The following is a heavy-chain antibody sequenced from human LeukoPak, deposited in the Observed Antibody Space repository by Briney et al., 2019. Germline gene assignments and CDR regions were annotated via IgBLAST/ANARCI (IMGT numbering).Heavy chain of an antibody. CDR3: ARATPLVDY. J-gene: IGHJ4*02. V-gene: IGHV4-34*01. D-gene: IGHD2-15*01. CDR1: GGSFSGYY. Sequence: SSETLSLTCAVYGGSFSGYYWSWIRQPPGKGLEWIGEINHSGSTNYNPSLKSRVTISVDTSKNQFSLKLSSVTAADTAVYYCARATPLVDYWGQGTLVTVSS. CDR2: INHSGST.